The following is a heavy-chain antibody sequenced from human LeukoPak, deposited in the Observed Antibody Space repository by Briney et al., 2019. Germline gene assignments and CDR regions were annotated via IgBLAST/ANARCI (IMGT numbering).Heavy chain of an antibody. V-gene: IGHV1-2*02. J-gene: IGHJ4*02. Sequence: ASVKVSCKASGYTLTGYYMHWVRQAPGQRLEWMGWINPKNGGTKYAQKFQGRVTMTGDTSISTAYMELSRLRSDDTAVYYCARGIIAAAGTHFLDYWGQGTLVTVSS. D-gene: IGHD6-13*01. CDR3: ARGIIAAAGTHFLDY. CDR2: INPKNGGT. CDR1: GYTLTGYY.